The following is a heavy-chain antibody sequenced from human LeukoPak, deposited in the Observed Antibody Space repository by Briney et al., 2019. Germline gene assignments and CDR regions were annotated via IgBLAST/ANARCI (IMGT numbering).Heavy chain of an antibody. CDR1: GFTLTTYW. CDR2: INSDGKIT. V-gene: IGHV3-74*03. CDR3: ARDSGHDAFDI. Sequence: GGSLRLSCAASGFTLTTYWVHWVRDAPGKGLVCFTRINSDGKITASADSVKGRLAISADYAKNTLYLQMNSLRAEDTAVYYCARDSGHDAFDIWGQGTTVTVSS. J-gene: IGHJ3*02.